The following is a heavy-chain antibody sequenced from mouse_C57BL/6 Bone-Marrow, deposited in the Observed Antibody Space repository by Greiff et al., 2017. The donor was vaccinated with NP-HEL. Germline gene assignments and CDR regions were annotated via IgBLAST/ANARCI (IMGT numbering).Heavy chain of an antibody. CDR1: GFTFSDYG. V-gene: IGHV5-15*01. Sequence: EVNVVESGGGLVQPGGSLKLSCAASGFTFSDYGMAWVRQAPRKGPEWVAFISNLAYSIYYADTVTGRFTISRENAKNTLYLEMSSLRSEDTAMYYCARHDSSGYNYFDYWGQGTTLTVSS. CDR2: ISNLAYSI. J-gene: IGHJ2*01. CDR3: ARHDSSGYNYFDY. D-gene: IGHD3-2*02.